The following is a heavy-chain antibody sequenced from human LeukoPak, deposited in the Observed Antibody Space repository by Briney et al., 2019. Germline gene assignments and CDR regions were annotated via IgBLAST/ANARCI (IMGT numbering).Heavy chain of an antibody. CDR2: IIPIFGTA. CDR3: ARGRAQYQLLRFDY. D-gene: IGHD2-2*01. Sequence: SVKVSCKASGGTFNSYAISWVRQAPGQGLEWMGGIIPIFGTANYAQKFQGRVTITADESTSTAYMELSSLRSEDTAVYYCARGRAQYQLLRFDYWGQGTLVTVSS. V-gene: IGHV1-69*13. CDR1: GGTFNSYA. J-gene: IGHJ4*02.